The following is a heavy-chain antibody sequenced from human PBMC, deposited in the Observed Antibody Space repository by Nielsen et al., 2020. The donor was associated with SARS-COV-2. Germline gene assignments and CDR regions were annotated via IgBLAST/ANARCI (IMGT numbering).Heavy chain of an antibody. CDR1: GFTFSSYA. D-gene: IGHD6-19*01. Sequence: GESLKISCAASGFTFSSYAMSWVRQAPGKGLEWVSAISGSGGSTYYADSVKGRFTISRDNSKNTLYLQMNSLRAEDTAVYYCAKRRVAGPPDLEGDWGQGTLVTASS. CDR3: AKRRVAGPPDLEGD. CDR2: ISGSGGST. V-gene: IGHV3-23*01. J-gene: IGHJ4*02.